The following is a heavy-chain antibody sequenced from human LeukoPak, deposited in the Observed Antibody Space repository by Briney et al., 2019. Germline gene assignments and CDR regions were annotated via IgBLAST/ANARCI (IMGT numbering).Heavy chain of an antibody. CDR2: ISYDGSNK. J-gene: IGHJ3*02. V-gene: IGHV3-30*04. CDR1: GFTFSSYA. Sequence: PGGSLRLSCAASGFTFSSYAMHWVRQAPGKGLEWVAVISYDGSNKYYADSVKGRFTISRDNSKNTLYLQMNSLRAEDTAAYYCARSITIFGVVTLDAFDIWGQGTMVTVSS. D-gene: IGHD3-3*01. CDR3: ARSITIFGVVTLDAFDI.